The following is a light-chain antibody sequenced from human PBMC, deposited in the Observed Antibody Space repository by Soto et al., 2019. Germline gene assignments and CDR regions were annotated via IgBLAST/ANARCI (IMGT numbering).Light chain of an antibody. J-gene: IGKJ3*01. V-gene: IGKV3-20*01. CDR2: AAS. CDR1: QSVSSSY. CDR3: QQYGGSPFT. Sequence: EIVLTQSPGTLSLSPGERATLSCRASQSVSSSYLAWYQQKPGQAPRLLIYAASTRATGVPDRFSGTGSGTDFALTISRLETDDSAVYYCQQYGGSPFTFGPGTKGIS.